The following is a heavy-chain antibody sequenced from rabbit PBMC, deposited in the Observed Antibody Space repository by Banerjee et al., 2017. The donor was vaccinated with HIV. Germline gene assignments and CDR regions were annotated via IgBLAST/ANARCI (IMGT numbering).Heavy chain of an antibody. CDR1: GFSFSSSYW. CDR2: IDAGDSGST. J-gene: IGHJ4*01. Sequence: QSLEESGGDLVKPGASLTLTCTASGFSFSSSYWICWVRQAPGKGLEWIACIDAGDSGSTYYASWAKGRFTISKTSSTTVTLQMTSLTAADTATYFCARSGGVGVWSSLNLWGQGTLVTVS. V-gene: IGHV1S40*01. D-gene: IGHD8-1*01. CDR3: ARSGGVGVWSSLNL.